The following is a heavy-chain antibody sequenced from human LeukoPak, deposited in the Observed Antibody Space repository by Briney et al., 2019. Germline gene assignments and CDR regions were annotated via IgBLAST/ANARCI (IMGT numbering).Heavy chain of an antibody. CDR1: GYSISSAYY. V-gene: IGHV4-38-2*01. J-gene: IGHJ4*02. CDR2: IFHSGST. CDR3: GRHTNFWSGYSDY. Sequence: SETLSLTCAVSGYSISSAYYWGWIRQPPGKGLEWIGSIFHSGSTYYNPSLKSRVTISVDTSMTQFSLKLSSVTAADTAVYYCGRHTNFWSGYSDYWGQGTLVTVSS. D-gene: IGHD3-3*01.